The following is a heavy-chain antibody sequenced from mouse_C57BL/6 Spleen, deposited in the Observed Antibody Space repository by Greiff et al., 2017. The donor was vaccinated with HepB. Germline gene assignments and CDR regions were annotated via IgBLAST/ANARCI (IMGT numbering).Heavy chain of an antibody. V-gene: IGHV5-16*01. D-gene: IGHD2-1*01. CDR2: INYDGSST. Sequence: EVKLVESEGGLVQPGSSMKLSCTASGFTFSDYYMAWVRQVPEKGLEWVANINYDGSSTYYLDSLKSRFIISRDNAKNILYLQMSSLKSEDTATYYCARSYGNFYYFDYWGQGTTLTVSS. CDR1: GFTFSDYY. CDR3: ARSYGNFYYFDY. J-gene: IGHJ2*01.